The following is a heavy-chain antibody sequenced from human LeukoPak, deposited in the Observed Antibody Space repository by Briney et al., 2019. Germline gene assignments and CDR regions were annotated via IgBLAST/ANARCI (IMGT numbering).Heavy chain of an antibody. Sequence: MTGGSLRLSCAASGFTFSDYYMSWIRQAPGKGLEWVSYISSSGSTIYYADSVKGRFTISRDNSKNTLYLQMNSLRAEDTAVYYCARDGGGAAPGTGEIDYWGQGTLVTVSS. D-gene: IGHD6-13*01. CDR2: ISSSGSTI. CDR1: GFTFSDYY. CDR3: ARDGGGAAPGTGEIDY. V-gene: IGHV3-11*04. J-gene: IGHJ4*02.